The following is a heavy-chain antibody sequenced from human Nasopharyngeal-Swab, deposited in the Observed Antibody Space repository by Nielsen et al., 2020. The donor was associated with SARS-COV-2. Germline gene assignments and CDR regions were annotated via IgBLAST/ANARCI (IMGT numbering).Heavy chain of an antibody. V-gene: IGHV3-21*01. D-gene: IGHD3-3*01. CDR1: GFTFNNYN. CDR2: ISSSSSYI. Sequence: ESLKLSCASSGFTFNNYNFNWVRQAPGKGLEWVSSISSSSSYIYYADSVKGRFTISRDNAKNSLYLQMNSLRAEDTAVYYCARDGLDYDFWSAYFMDVWGQGTTVTVSS. CDR3: ARDGLDYDFWSAYFMDV. J-gene: IGHJ6*02.